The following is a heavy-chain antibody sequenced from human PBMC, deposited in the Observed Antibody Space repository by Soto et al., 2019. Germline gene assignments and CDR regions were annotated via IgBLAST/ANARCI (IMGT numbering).Heavy chain of an antibody. D-gene: IGHD2-2*01. CDR3: ATKGYCSSTSCSQDYYYYMDV. Sequence: GASVKVSWKVSGYTLTELSMHWVRQAPGKGLEWMGGFDPEDGETIYAQKFQGRVTMTEDTSTDTAYMELSSLRSEDTAVYYCATKGYCSSTSCSQDYYYYMDVWGKGTTVTVSS. J-gene: IGHJ6*03. V-gene: IGHV1-24*01. CDR1: GYTLTELS. CDR2: FDPEDGET.